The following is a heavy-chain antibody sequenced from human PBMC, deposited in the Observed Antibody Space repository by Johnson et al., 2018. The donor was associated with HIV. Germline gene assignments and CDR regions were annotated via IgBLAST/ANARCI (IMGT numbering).Heavy chain of an antibody. V-gene: IGHV3-30-3*01. CDR3: ARDQSGSYVWWAHDAFDI. CDR2: ISYDGSNK. J-gene: IGHJ3*02. CDR1: GFTFSSYA. D-gene: IGHD1-26*01. Sequence: QVQLVESGGGVVQPGRSLRLSCAASGFTFSSYALHWVRQAPGKGLEWMAIISYDGSNKYYADSVKGRFTISRDNSKNTLYLQMNSLRAEDTAVYYCARDQSGSYVWWAHDAFDIWGQGTMVTVSS.